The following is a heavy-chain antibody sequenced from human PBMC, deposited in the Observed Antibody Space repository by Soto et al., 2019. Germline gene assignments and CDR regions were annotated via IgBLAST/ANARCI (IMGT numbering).Heavy chain of an antibody. V-gene: IGHV4-30-2*01. J-gene: IGHJ4*02. D-gene: IGHD5-12*01. Sequence: SETLSLTCAVSGGSISSGGYSWSWIRQPPGKGLEWIGYIYHSGSTYYNPSLKSRVTISVDRSKNQFSLKLSSVTAADTAVYYCARVATIAHYFDYWGQGTLVTVSS. CDR1: GGSISSGGYS. CDR2: IYHSGST. CDR3: ARVATIAHYFDY.